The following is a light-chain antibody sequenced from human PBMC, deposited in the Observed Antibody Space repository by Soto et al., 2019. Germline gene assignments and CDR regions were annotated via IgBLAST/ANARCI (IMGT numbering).Light chain of an antibody. CDR3: QQSYSTPHN. CDR2: AAS. CDR1: QSISSY. V-gene: IGKV1-39*01. Sequence: DIQMTRSPSSLSASVGDRVTITCRASQSISSYLNWYQQKPGKAPKLLIYAASSLQSGVPSRFSGSGSGTDFTLTISSLQPEDFATYYCQQSYSTPHNFGQGTRLEIK. J-gene: IGKJ5*01.